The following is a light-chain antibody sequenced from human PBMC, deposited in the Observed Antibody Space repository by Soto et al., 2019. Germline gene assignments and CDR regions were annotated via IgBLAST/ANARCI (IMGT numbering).Light chain of an antibody. V-gene: IGKV1-5*01. CDR2: DAS. J-gene: IGKJ1*01. CDR3: QQYDYWPRT. CDR1: QTISDW. Sequence: EIQMTQSPSTLSASIGDRVIITCRASQTISDWLAWYQQKPGKAPSLLVYDASKLQTGVPSRFSGSGSGTEFTLTISSLQSEDFAVYYCQQYDYWPRTFGQGTKVDIK.